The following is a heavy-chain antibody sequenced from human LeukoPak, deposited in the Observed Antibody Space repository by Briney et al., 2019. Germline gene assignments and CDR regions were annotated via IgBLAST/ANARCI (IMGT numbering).Heavy chain of an antibody. CDR3: ARGSKGYYDSSGYWFDP. CDR1: GGSISSYY. D-gene: IGHD3-22*01. CDR2: IYYSGST. V-gene: IGHV4-59*01. J-gene: IGHJ5*02. Sequence: PSETLSLTCTVSGGSISSYYWSWIRQPPGKGLEWIGYIYYSGSTNYNPSLKSRVTISVDTSKNQFSLKLSSVTAADTAVYYCARGSKGYYDSSGYWFDPWGQGTLVTVSS.